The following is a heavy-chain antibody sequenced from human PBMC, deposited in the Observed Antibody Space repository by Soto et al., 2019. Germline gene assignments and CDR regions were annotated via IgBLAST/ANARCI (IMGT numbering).Heavy chain of an antibody. CDR2: ISGSGGST. V-gene: IGHV3-23*01. J-gene: IGHJ6*02. CDR3: AKDTRNYGSYYYGMDV. Sequence: GGSLRLSCAASGFTFSSYAMSWVRQAPEKGLEWVSAISGSGGSTYYADSVKGRFTISRDNSKNTLYLQMNSLRAEDTAVYYCAKDTRNYGSYYYGMDVWGQGATVTVSS. CDR1: GFTFSSYA. D-gene: IGHD1-7*01.